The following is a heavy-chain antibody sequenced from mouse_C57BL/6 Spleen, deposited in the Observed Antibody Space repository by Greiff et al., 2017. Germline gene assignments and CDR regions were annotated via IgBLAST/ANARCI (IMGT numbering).Heavy chain of an antibody. CDR3: ASAHYYGSSRFAY. CDR1: GFSLTSYG. CDR2: IWGVGST. J-gene: IGHJ3*01. V-gene: IGHV2-6*01. D-gene: IGHD1-1*01. Sequence: VKLVESGPGLVAPSQSLSITCTVSGFSLTSYGVDWVRQSPGKGLEWLGVIWGVGSTNYNSALKSRLSISKDNSKSQVFLKMNSLQTDDTAMYYCASAHYYGSSRFAYWGQGTLVTVSA.